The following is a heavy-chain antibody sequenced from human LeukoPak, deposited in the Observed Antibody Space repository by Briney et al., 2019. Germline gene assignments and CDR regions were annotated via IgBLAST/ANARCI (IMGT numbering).Heavy chain of an antibody. D-gene: IGHD5-18*01. J-gene: IGHJ4*02. CDR1: GGSISSSSYY. CDR3: ASRSSSGYSYGYREDY. V-gene: IGHV4-39*01. CDR2: IYYSGST. Sequence: PSETLSLTCTGSGGSISSSSYYWGWLRQPPGKGLERIGSIYYSGSTYYNPSLKSRVTISVDTSKNQFSLKLSSVTAADTAVYYCASRSSSGYSYGYREDYWGQGTLVTVSS.